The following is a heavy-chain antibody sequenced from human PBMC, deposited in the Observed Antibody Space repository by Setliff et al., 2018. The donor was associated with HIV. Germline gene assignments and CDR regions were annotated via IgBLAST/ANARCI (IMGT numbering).Heavy chain of an antibody. CDR2: IFYGGRT. J-gene: IGHJ3*02. V-gene: IGHV4-39*07. CDR1: GGSISSSSLS. D-gene: IGHD3-22*01. CDR3: ARGYGGTYYSDSSGYYYKVDAFDI. Sequence: SETLSLTCTVSGGSISSSSLSWGWVRQSPGRGLEWIGSIFYGGRTYYNPSLRSRLTMSVDTSKIQSSLELRSLTAADTAVYYCARGYGGTYYSDSSGYYYKVDAFDIWGQGTVVTVSS.